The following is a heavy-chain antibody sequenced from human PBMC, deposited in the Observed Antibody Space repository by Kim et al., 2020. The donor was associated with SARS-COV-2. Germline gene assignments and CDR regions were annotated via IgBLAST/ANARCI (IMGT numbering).Heavy chain of an antibody. V-gene: IGHV4-34*01. J-gene: IGHJ4*02. D-gene: IGHD4-17*01. Sequence: NPSLKSRVTISVDTSKNQFSQKLSSVTAADTAVYYCARGGYGDLYYFDYWGQGTLVTVSS. CDR3: ARGGYGDLYYFDY.